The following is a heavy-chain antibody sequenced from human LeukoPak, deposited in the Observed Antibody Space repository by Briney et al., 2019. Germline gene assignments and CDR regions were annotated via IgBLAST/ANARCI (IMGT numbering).Heavy chain of an antibody. CDR3: ARFFHSGYDYFDY. D-gene: IGHD5-12*01. CDR2: ISAYNGNT. J-gene: IGHJ4*02. CDR1: VYTFTSYG. Sequence: ASVKVSCEASVYTFTSYGISCGRQAPGQGLEWRGWISAYNGNTNYAQKLQGRVTITADESTGTAYRELSSLRSEDTAVYYCARFFHSGYDYFDYWGQGTRVTVSS. V-gene: IGHV1-18*01.